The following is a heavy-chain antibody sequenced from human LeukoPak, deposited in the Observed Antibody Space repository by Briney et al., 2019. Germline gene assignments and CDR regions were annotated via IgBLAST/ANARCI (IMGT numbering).Heavy chain of an antibody. CDR1: GFTFSSYA. V-gene: IGHV3-23*01. Sequence: PGGSLRLSCAASGFTFSSYAMSWVRQAPGKGLEWVSAISGSGGSTHYADSVKGRFTISRDNSKNTLYLQMNSLRAEDTAVYYCAKVSFGGGYYGFDYWGQGTLVTVSS. J-gene: IGHJ4*02. D-gene: IGHD1-26*01. CDR3: AKVSFGGGYYGFDY. CDR2: ISGSGGST.